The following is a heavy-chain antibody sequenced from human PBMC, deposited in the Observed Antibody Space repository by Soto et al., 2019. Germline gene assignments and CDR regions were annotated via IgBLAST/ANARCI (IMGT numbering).Heavy chain of an antibody. CDR1: GFTFSSYW. Sequence: EVQLVESGGGLVQPGGSLRLSCTASGFTFSSYWMSWVRQAPGKGLGWVANIKEDGSGKYYVDSVKGRFSISRDNARNSLYLQMNSLRVEDTDVYYCVRVGRLGGYWGQGALVTVSS. D-gene: IGHD3-16*01. V-gene: IGHV3-7*03. CDR2: IKEDGSGK. J-gene: IGHJ4*02. CDR3: VRVGRLGGY.